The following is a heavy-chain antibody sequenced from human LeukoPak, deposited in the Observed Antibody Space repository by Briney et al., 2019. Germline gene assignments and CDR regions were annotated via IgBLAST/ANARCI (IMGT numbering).Heavy chain of an antibody. D-gene: IGHD3-22*01. Sequence: KPSETLSLTCSVSGDSVSRSDSDWDWIRQPPGKGLEWIGTIYYSGRTYYSPSLKSRFTMSVDPSNNQFSLNLRSVTAADTAVYYCARRRYYDGSGYLEWGQGTLLSVSS. CDR2: IYYSGRT. J-gene: IGHJ1*01. CDR1: GDSVSRSDSD. V-gene: IGHV4-39*01. CDR3: ARRRYYDGSGYLE.